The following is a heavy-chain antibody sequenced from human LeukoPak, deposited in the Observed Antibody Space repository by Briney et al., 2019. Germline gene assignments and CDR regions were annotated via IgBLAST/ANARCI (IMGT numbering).Heavy chain of an antibody. CDR1: GVSLSTSGMC. D-gene: IGHD5-12*01. Sequence: SGPALVKPTQTLTLTFTFSGVSLSTSGMCGSWIRQPPGKALEGLALIDWDDDKYYSTSLKTRLTISKDTSKNQVVLTMTNMDPVDTATYYCARMVGGVATILRVFDYWGQGTLVTVSS. CDR2: IDWDDDK. CDR3: ARMVGGVATILRVFDY. J-gene: IGHJ4*02. V-gene: IGHV2-70*01.